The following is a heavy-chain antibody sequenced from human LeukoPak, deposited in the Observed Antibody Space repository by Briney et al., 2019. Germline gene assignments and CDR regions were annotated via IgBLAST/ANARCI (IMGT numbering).Heavy chain of an antibody. CDR2: INSDGSST. D-gene: IGHD5-18*01. CDR1: GFTFSSYW. J-gene: IGHJ4*02. Sequence: GGSLRLSCAASGFTFSSYWIHWVRHAPGKGLVWVSRINSDGSSTSYADSVKGRFTISRDNAKNTLYMQMNSLRAEDTAVYYCAKAGRYSYGYGFDYWGQGTLVTVSS. V-gene: IGHV3-74*01. CDR3: AKAGRYSYGYGFDY.